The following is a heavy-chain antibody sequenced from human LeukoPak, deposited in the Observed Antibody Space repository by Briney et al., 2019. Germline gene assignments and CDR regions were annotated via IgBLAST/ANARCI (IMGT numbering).Heavy chain of an antibody. CDR1: DDSISSYY. V-gene: IGHV4-59*08. Sequence: PSETLSLTCRVSDDSISSYYWNWIRQPPGKPLEWIGYTHYSGNTNYNPSLKSRVTTLVDMSKNQLSLKLSSVTAADTAVYYCARWGGTLNAFDVWGQGTLVTVSS. CDR2: THYSGNT. CDR3: ARWGGTLNAFDV. J-gene: IGHJ3*01. D-gene: IGHD1-26*01.